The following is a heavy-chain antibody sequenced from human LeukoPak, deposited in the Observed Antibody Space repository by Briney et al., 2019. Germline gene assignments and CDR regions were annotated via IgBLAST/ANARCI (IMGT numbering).Heavy chain of an antibody. J-gene: IGHJ4*01. CDR3: AKCEMVYWLPIDY. CDR2: ISGGRTGT. Sequence: GRSLRLSCPASGFTFTNSAMRWLRQAPGKGLEWVSGISGGRTGTYYADSVKGRFTISRDNSKNTLYLQMNSLRAEDTAVYYCAKCEMVYWLPIDYWGQGTLVTVSS. D-gene: IGHD5-12*01. V-gene: IGHV3-23*01. CDR1: GFTFTNSA.